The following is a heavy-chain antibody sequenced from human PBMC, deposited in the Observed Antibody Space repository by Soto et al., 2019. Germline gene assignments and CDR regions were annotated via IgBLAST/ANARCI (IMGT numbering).Heavy chain of an antibody. CDR3: DREPEDGVPGDY. CDR1: GYTFTSHT. D-gene: IGHD2-8*01. V-gene: IGHV1-3*01. CDR2: IIVSHGSP. Sequence: QVHLVQSGAEVKEPGASVRVSCEASGYTFTSHTIHWARQAPGQGLEWMGWIIVSHGSPRYAPQFPGRITFGRDTSATTADMELTSLTFEDTAVYYCDREPEDGVPGDYWGQGTPVVVSS. J-gene: IGHJ4*02.